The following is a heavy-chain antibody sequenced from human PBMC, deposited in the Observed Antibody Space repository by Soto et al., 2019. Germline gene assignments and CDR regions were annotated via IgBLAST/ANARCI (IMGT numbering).Heavy chain of an antibody. Sequence: QITLKESGLTLVKHTQTLTLTCTFSEFSLSTNGVGVGWIRQSPGKALEWLALIYWDDDRRYRPSLKSRLTITKDTPKNQVVLTMTNMDPVDTATYYCAHFDRPGASDIWGRGTKVTVSS. CDR1: EFSLSTNGVG. D-gene: IGHD3-9*01. V-gene: IGHV2-5*02. CDR3: AHFDRPGASDI. CDR2: IYWDDDR. J-gene: IGHJ3*02.